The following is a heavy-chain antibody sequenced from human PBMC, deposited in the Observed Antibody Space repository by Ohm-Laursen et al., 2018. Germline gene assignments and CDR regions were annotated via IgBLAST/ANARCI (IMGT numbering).Heavy chain of an antibody. CDR1: GFTFSSYG. V-gene: IGHV3-30*18. J-gene: IGHJ6*02. CDR2: ISYDGSNK. D-gene: IGHD2/OR15-2a*01. Sequence: SLRLSCSASGFTFSSYGMHWVRQAPGKGLERVASISYDGSNKYYADSVKGRFTISRDNSKNTLYLQMSSLRAEDTAVYFCAKALYYYYYGMDVWGQGTTVAVSS. CDR3: AKALYYYYYGMDV.